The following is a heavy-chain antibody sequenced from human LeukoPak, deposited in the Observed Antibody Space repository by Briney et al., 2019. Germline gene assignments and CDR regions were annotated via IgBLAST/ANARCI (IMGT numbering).Heavy chain of an antibody. D-gene: IGHD6-13*01. J-gene: IGHJ4*02. Sequence: GGSLRLSCAVSGFTFSSYAMSWVRQAPGKGLEWVSAISGSGGSTYYADSVKGRFTISRDNSKNTLYLQMNSLRAEDMAVYYCAKRQYSSSWYYPQFDYWGQGTLVTVSS. CDR3: AKRQYSSSWYYPQFDY. CDR1: GFTFSSYA. V-gene: IGHV3-23*01. CDR2: ISGSGGST.